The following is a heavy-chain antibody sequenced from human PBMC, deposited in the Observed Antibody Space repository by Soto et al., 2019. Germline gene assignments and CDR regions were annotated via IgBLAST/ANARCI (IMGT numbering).Heavy chain of an antibody. CDR2: INSDGRST. CDR1: GFTFSSYW. CDR3: ARAALQRRNWFDP. V-gene: IGHV3-74*01. J-gene: IGHJ5*02. Sequence: GGSLRLSCAASGFTFSSYWMHWVRQAPGKGLVWVSRINSDGRSTSYADSVKGRFTISRDNAKNTLYLQMNSLGAEDTAVYYCARAALQRRNWFDPWGQGTLVTVSS. D-gene: IGHD6-25*01.